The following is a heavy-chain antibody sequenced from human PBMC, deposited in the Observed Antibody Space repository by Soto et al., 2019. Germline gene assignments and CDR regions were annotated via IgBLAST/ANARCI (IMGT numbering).Heavy chain of an antibody. V-gene: IGHV6-1*01. CDR2: TYYRSKWYN. CDR1: GESVSSNSAA. D-gene: IGHD5-12*01. J-gene: IGHJ6*02. Sequence: SQTLSLTCDISGESVSSNSAAWNWIRQSPSRGLEWLGRTYYRSKWYNDYALSVKSRITLNPDTSKNKFSLQLNSVTPEDTAVYYCAREVAGYGGEDFDQYYGMEVWGQGTTVTVSS. CDR3: AREVAGYGGEDFDQYYGMEV.